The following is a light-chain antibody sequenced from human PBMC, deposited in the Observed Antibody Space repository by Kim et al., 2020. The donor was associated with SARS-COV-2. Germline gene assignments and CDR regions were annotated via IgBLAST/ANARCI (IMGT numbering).Light chain of an antibody. CDR1: SSDVGGYNY. CDR2: DVS. Sequence: GQSVTISCTGTSSDVGGYNYVSWYQQHPGKAPKLMIYDVSKRPSGVPDRFSGSKSGNTASLTISGLQAEDEADYYCCSYAGSYRVVFGGGTKVTVL. J-gene: IGLJ2*01. CDR3: CSYAGSYRVV. V-gene: IGLV2-11*01.